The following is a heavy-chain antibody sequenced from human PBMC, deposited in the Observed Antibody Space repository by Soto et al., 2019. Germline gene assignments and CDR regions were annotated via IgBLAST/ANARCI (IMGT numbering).Heavy chain of an antibody. CDR3: ARGYRYCSGGSCYSGYYYYYMDV. CDR1: GGSISSYY. Sequence: PSETLSLTCTGSGGSISSYYWSWIRQPPGKGLEWIGYIYYSGSTNYNPSLKSRVTISVDTSKNQFSLKLSSVTAADTAVYYCARGYRYCSGGSCYSGYYYYYMDVWGKGTTVTVSS. D-gene: IGHD2-15*01. V-gene: IGHV4-59*01. J-gene: IGHJ6*03. CDR2: IYYSGST.